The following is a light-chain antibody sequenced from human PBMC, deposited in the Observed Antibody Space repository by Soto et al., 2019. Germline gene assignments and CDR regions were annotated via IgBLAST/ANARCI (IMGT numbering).Light chain of an antibody. V-gene: IGKV3-15*01. J-gene: IGKJ1*01. CDR1: QSLSSN. Sequence: EIVMTQSPAALSVSPGQSATLSCRASQSLSSNLVWYQQKPGQAPRLLIYGASTRATGIPARFSGSGSGTEFTLTISSLQSEDFAVYYCQQYDSWPRTFGQGTKVDIK. CDR2: GAS. CDR3: QQYDSWPRT.